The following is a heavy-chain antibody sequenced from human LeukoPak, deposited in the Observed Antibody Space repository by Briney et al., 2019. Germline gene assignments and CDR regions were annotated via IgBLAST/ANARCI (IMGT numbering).Heavy chain of an antibody. CDR1: GGSISSNY. J-gene: IGHJ4*02. CDR2: IRDTGRT. CDR3: ARGAGWYDN. V-gene: IGHV4-59*01. Sequence: SSETLSLTCTVSGGSISSNYWSWLRQPPGKGLEWIAYIRDTGRTNYNPSLRSRVTISVDTSKNQFSLNLSYVTAADTAVYYCARGAGWYDNWGQGTLVTVSS. D-gene: IGHD6-19*01.